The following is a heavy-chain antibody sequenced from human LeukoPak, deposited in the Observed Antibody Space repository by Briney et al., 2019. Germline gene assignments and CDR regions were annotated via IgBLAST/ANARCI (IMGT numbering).Heavy chain of an antibody. CDR2: ISGSGGST. CDR1: GFTFSSHA. V-gene: IGHV3-23*01. CDR3: AKGLAVAGHFDY. D-gene: IGHD6-19*01. J-gene: IGHJ4*02. Sequence: SGGSRRLSCAASGFTFSSHAMSWVRQAPGKGLEWVSAISGSGGSTYYADSVKGRFTISRDKSKNTLYLQMNSLRAEDTAVYYCAKGLAVAGHFDYWGQGTLVTVSS.